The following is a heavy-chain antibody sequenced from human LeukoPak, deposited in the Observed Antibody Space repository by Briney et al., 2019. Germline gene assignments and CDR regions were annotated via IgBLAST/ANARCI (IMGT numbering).Heavy chain of an antibody. CDR3: ARGGVALSYYGMDV. CDR2: INPNSGGT. CDR1: GYTFTGYY. V-gene: IGHV1-2*02. J-gene: IGHJ6*02. Sequence: ASVKVSCKASGYTFTGYYMHWVRQAPGQGLEWMGWINPNSGGTNDAQKFQGRVTMTRDTSISTAYMELSRLRSDDTAVYYCARGGVALSYYGMDVWGQGTTVTVSS. D-gene: IGHD2-8*01.